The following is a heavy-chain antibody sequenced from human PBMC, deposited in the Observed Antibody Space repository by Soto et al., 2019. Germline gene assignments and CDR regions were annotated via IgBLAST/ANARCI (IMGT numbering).Heavy chain of an antibody. CDR1: GGTFSSYA. CDR3: ERGGAAAGRGWYFDP. CDR2: IIPIFGTA. Sequence: ASVKVSCKASGGTFSSYAISWVRQAPGQGLEWMGGIIPIFGTANYAQKFQGRVTITADESTSTAYMELSSLRSDDTAVYYCERGGAAAGRGWYFDPWGRGTLVTVSS. V-gene: IGHV1-69*13. J-gene: IGHJ2*01. D-gene: IGHD6-13*01.